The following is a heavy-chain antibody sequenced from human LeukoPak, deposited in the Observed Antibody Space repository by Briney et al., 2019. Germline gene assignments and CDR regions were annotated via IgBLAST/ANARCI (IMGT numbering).Heavy chain of an antibody. CDR3: ARVGSISLTRGIIVTNFGMDV. CDR2: ISHDGTNA. Sequence: GGSLRLSCVASGFSLTNHTMRWVRQAPGKGLEWVAVISHDGTNAYYADSVQGRFTISRDNSKNTLYVEMKKLRPDDTAAYHCARVGSISLTRGIIVTNFGMDVWGQGTTVIVAS. CDR1: GFSLTNHT. J-gene: IGHJ6*02. D-gene: IGHD3-10*01. V-gene: IGHV3-30*04.